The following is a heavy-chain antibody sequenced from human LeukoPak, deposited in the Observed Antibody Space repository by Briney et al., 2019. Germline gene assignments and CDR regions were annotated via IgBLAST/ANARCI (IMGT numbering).Heavy chain of an antibody. V-gene: IGHV6-1*01. CDR2: TYYRSKWYS. CDR1: GDSVSSNSAA. D-gene: IGHD7-27*01. Sequence: SQTLSLTCGISGDSVSSNSAAWNWIRQSPSRGLERLGRTYYRSKWYSHYAVSVKSRITINPDTSKNQFSLQLNFVTPEDTAVYYCARLTGDLGGPWGQGTLVTVST. CDR3: ARLTGDLGGP. J-gene: IGHJ5*02.